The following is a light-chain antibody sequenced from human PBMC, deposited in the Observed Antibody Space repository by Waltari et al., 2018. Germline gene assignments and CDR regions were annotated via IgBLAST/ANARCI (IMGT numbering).Light chain of an antibody. CDR3: QQYNNWLSLT. CDR1: QSVSSN. CDR2: GAS. V-gene: IGKV3-15*01. J-gene: IGKJ4*01. Sequence: EIVMTQSPATLSVSPGERATLSCRASQSVSSNLAWYQQKPGQAPGLLIYGASTRAPGISARFSGSGAGTEFTLTISSRQSEDLAVYYCQQYNNWLSLTFGGGTQVEIK.